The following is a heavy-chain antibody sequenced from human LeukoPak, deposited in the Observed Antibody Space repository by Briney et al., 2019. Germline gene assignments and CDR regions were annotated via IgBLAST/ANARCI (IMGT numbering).Heavy chain of an antibody. CDR1: GYTLTELS. D-gene: IGHD1-14*01. Sequence: GASVKVSCKVSGYTLTELSMHWVRQAPVKGLEWMGGFDPEDGETIYAQKFQGRVTMTEDKSTDTAYMELSSLRFEDTAVYYCATLSNWNHGDYWGQGTLVTVSS. CDR2: FDPEDGET. CDR3: ATLSNWNHGDY. J-gene: IGHJ4*02. V-gene: IGHV1-24*01.